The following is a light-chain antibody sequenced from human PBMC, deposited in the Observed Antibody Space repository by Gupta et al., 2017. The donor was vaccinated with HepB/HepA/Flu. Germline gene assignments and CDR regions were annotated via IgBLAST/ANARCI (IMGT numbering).Light chain of an antibody. CDR2: GTS. J-gene: IGKJ1*01. V-gene: IGKV1-39*01. Sequence: IQMHQSPSSLYVSVGDRVTITCRASQNIRRYLNWYQQKPGEGPKLLIYGTSNLQSGVPSRFSGSGSGTDFNLTINSLQPEDFATYYCQQGDSRPWTFGQGTKVDIK. CDR1: QNIRRY. CDR3: QQGDSRPWT.